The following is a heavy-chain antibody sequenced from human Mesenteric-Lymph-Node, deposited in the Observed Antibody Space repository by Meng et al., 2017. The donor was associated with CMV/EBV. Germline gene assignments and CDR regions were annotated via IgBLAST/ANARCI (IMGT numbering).Heavy chain of an antibody. J-gene: IGHJ4*02. V-gene: IGHV4-61*01. D-gene: IGHD3-22*01. Sequence: SETLSLTCTVSGGSVSSGTYYWSWIRQPPGKGLEWIGYIHYSGSTNYNPSLKSRVTISVDTSKKQFSLRLSSVTAADTAVYYCARDYYDPQYFDYWGQGTLVTVSS. CDR1: GGSVSSGTYY. CDR3: ARDYYDPQYFDY. CDR2: IHYSGST.